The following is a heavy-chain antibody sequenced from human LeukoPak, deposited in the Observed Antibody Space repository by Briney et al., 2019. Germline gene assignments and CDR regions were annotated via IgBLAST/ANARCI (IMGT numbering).Heavy chain of an antibody. V-gene: IGHV3-7*01. CDR3: ARGPSGSYPPYYFDY. Sequence: PGGSLRLSCAASGFTFSSYAMSWVRQAPGKGLEWVANIKQDGSEKYYVDSVKGRFTISRDNSKNTLYLQMNSLRAEDTAVYYCARGPSGSYPPYYFDYWGQGTLVTVSS. CDR2: IKQDGSEK. D-gene: IGHD1-26*01. CDR1: GFTFSSYA. J-gene: IGHJ4*02.